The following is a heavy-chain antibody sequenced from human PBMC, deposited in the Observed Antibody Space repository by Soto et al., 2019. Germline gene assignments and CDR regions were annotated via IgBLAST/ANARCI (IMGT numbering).Heavy chain of an antibody. Sequence: GASVKVSCKASGYTFASYAMHWVRQAPGQRLEWMGWINAGNGNTKYSQKFQGRVTITRDTSASTAYMELSSLRSEDTAVYYCARGVTEGGVRDPVFDPWGQGTLVTVSS. CDR3: ARGVTEGGVRDPVFDP. V-gene: IGHV1-3*01. D-gene: IGHD2-8*02. CDR2: INAGNGNT. CDR1: GYTFASYA. J-gene: IGHJ5*02.